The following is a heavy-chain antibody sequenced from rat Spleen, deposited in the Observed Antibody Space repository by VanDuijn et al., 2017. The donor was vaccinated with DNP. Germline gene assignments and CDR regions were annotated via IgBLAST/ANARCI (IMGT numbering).Heavy chain of an antibody. CDR2: ISPSGGST. J-gene: IGHJ2*01. CDR1: GFTFSDYN. V-gene: IGHV5-25*01. D-gene: IGHD5-1*01. CDR3: ARTLTGPFDY. Sequence: EVKLVESGGGLVQPGRSLKLSCAASGFTFSDYNMAWVRQAPKKGLEWVASISPSGGSTYYRDSVKGRFTISRDNAKSTLYLQMDSLRSEDTATYYCARTLTGPFDYWGQGVMVTVSS.